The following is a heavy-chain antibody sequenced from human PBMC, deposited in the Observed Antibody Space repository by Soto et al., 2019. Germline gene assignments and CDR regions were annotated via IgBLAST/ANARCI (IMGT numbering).Heavy chain of an antibody. V-gene: IGHV4-59*08. CDR1: GGSISSYY. J-gene: IGHJ4*02. CDR3: ARHNYGSGSTYFDY. CDR2: IYYSGST. Sequence: SETLSLTCTVSGGSISSYYWSWIRQPPGKGLEWIGYIYYSGSTNYNPSLKSRVTISVDTSKNQFSLKLNSMTAADAAVYYCARHNYGSGSTYFDYWGQGTLVTVSS. D-gene: IGHD3-10*01.